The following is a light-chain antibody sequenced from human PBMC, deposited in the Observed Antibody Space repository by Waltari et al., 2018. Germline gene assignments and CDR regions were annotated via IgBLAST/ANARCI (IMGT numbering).Light chain of an antibody. Sequence: EIVMTQSPVTLSVSPGERATLSCRASRSVSSNLAWYQQKPGQAPRLLIYGASTRATGIPARFSGGGSGTEFTLTINSLQSEDFAVYYCQQYNNWPKAFGQGTKVEIK. V-gene: IGKV3-15*01. J-gene: IGKJ1*01. CDR2: GAS. CDR3: QQYNNWPKA. CDR1: RSVSSN.